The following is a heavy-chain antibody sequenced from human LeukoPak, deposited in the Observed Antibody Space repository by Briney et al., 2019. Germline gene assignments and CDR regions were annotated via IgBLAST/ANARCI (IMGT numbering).Heavy chain of an antibody. CDR3: AELGITMIGGV. Sequence: GGSLRLSCAASGFTFSTFAMIWVRQPPGKGLEWVSSIFPSGGEIHYADSVKGRFTISRDNAKNSLYLQMNSLRAEDTAVYYCAELGITMIGGVWGKGTTVTISS. CDR2: IFPSGGEI. J-gene: IGHJ6*04. V-gene: IGHV3-21*01. CDR1: GFTFSTFA. D-gene: IGHD3-10*02.